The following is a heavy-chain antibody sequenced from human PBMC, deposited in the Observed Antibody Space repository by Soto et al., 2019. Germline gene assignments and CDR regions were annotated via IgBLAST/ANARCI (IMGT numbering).Heavy chain of an antibody. CDR1: GGSISSGDYY. CDR3: ARGAYSDSSSYFVY. CDR2: IYYNGNS. Sequence: QVQLLESGPGLVKPSQTLSLTCTVSGGSISSGDYYWSWIRQPPGKGLEWIGYIYYNGNSYSSPSLQSRVTISVDTSKNQFSLRLNSVTAADTAVYYCARGAYSDSSSYFVYWGQGTLVTVSS. V-gene: IGHV4-30-4*01. D-gene: IGHD6-6*01. J-gene: IGHJ4*02.